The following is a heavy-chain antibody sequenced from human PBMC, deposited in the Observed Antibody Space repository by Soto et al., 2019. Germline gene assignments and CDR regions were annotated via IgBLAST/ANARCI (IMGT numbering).Heavy chain of an antibody. Sequence: QVQLVQSGAEVKKPGASVKVSCKASGYTFTNYDIHWVRQATGQGLEWMGWMNPDSGNTGQSKQFQGSGTMTRDTSISTAYMELSSLRSEDTAVYYCARGRFRRTWFDPWGQGTRVTVSS. J-gene: IGHJ5*02. D-gene: IGHD3-16*01. CDR1: GYTFTNYD. CDR3: ARGRFRRTWFDP. V-gene: IGHV1-8*01. CDR2: MNPDSGNT.